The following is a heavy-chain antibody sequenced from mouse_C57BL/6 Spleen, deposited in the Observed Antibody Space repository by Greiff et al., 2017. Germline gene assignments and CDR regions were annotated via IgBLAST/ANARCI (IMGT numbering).Heavy chain of an antibody. D-gene: IGHD1-2*01. CDR1: GYTFTSYW. V-gene: IGHV1-9*01. J-gene: IGHJ3*01. Sequence: VKLLESGAELMKPGASVKLSCKATGYTFTSYWIEWVKQRPGHGLEWIGEILPGSGSTNYNEKFKGKATFTADTSSNTSYMQFSSLTTEESTIYYCARWGEYGVFAYWGQGTLVTVSA. CDR2: ILPGSGST. CDR3: ARWGEYGVFAY.